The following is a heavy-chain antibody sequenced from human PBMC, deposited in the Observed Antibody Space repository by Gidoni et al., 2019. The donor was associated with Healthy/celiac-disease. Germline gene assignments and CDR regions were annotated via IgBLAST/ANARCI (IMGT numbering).Heavy chain of an antibody. V-gene: IGHV3-30-3*01. D-gene: IGHD5-12*01. J-gene: IGHJ4*02. CDR1: GFTFSSYA. CDR3: ARERREMATIWMRSFDY. CDR2: ISYDGSNK. Sequence: QVQLVESGGGVVQPGRSLRLSCAASGFTFSSYAMHWVRQAPGKGLEWVAVISYDGSNKYYADSVKGRFTISRDNSKNTLYLQMNSLRAEDTAVYYCARERREMATIWMRSFDYWGQGTLVTVSS.